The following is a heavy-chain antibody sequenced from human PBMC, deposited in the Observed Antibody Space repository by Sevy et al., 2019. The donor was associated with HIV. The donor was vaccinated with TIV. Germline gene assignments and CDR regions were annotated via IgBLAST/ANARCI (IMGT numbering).Heavy chain of an antibody. CDR1: GGSITSLY. J-gene: IGHJ4*02. V-gene: IGHV4-59*08. Sequence: SETLSLTCTVSGGSITSLYWNWIRQPPGKGLEWIANIYYNGHINYNPSLKNRVTSSLDTSKNRFSLRLSSVTAADTAMYYCAGENAWGRGYSWGQGTLVTVSS. CDR2: IYYNGHI. CDR3: AGENAWGRGYS. D-gene: IGHD1-26*01.